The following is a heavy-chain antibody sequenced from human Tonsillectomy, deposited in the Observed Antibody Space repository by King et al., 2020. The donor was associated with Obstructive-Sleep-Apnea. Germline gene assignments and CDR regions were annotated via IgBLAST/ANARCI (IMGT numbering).Heavy chain of an antibody. CDR2: IYYSGST. CDR1: GSSISSYY. D-gene: IGHD5-24*01. CDR3: ARTYREKWGRFDY. Sequence: VQLQESGPGLVKPSETLSLTCTVSGSSISSYYWSWIRQPPGKRLEWIGYIYYSGSTNYSPSLKSRVTISVDTSQNQFSLKLSSVTAADTAVYYCARTYREKWGRFDYWGQGALVTVSS. V-gene: IGHV4-59*01. J-gene: IGHJ4*02.